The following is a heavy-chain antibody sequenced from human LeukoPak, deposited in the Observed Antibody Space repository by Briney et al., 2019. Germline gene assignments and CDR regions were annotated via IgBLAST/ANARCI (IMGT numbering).Heavy chain of an antibody. V-gene: IGHV3-74*01. D-gene: IGHD3-22*01. CDR3: ARDIPGSSGYYRRFDP. Sequence: GGSLRLSCAASGFTFSSYWMHWVRQAPGKGLVWVSRINSDGSSTSYADSVKGRFTISRDNSKNTLYLQMNSLRAEDTAVYYCARDIPGSSGYYRRFDPWGQGTLVTVSS. CDR2: INSDGSST. J-gene: IGHJ5*02. CDR1: GFTFSSYW.